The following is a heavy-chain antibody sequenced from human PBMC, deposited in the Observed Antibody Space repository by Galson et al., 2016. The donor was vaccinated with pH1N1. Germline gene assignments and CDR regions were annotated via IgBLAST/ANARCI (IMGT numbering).Heavy chain of an antibody. Sequence: SVKVSCKASGYTFTGYYMHWVRQAPGQGLEWMGWINPNSGGRNYAQKFQGRVTMTRDTSISTAYMELSRLRSDDTAVYYCARGRVTTEFLEAYFDYWGQGTLVTVSS. CDR3: ARGRVTTEFLEAYFDY. D-gene: IGHD4-17*01. CDR2: INPNSGGR. J-gene: IGHJ4*02. CDR1: GYTFTGYY. V-gene: IGHV1-2*02.